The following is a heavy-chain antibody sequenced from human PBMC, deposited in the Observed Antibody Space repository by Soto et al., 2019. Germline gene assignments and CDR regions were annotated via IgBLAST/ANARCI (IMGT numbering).Heavy chain of an antibody. CDR1: GYTFANYD. Sequence: QVQLLQSGAEVRRPGASVRVACKASGYTFANYDVSWVRQAAGQGLEWMGWMSPATGMTQTTYLPQSRDRFTMTWDASFATASLDVATLISDDPAAYYGARGGTTGYVFSSHPGRAWLKSWGQGTLVVVSS. V-gene: IGHV1-8*01. J-gene: IGHJ5*02. D-gene: IGHD3-9*01. CDR3: ARGGTTGYVFSSHPGRAWLKS. CDR2: MSPATGMTQT.